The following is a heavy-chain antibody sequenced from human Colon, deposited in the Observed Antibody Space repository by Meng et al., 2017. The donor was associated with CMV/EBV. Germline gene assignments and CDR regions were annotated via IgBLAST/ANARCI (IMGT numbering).Heavy chain of an antibody. CDR1: GFTFGSYS. J-gene: IGHJ6*02. V-gene: IGHV3-21*01. CDR2: ISGPGGSI. D-gene: IGHD6-13*01. Sequence: GGPLRLSCATSGFTFGSYSMNWVRQAPGKGLEWVSSISGPGGSIWYADSMRGRFTVSRDNAKTSQYLQMNSLRAEDTGVYYCARGSNVYYGMDVWGQGTTVTVSS. CDR3: ARGSNVYYGMDV.